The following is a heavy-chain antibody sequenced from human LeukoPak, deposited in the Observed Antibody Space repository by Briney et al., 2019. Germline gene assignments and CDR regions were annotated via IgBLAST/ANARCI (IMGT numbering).Heavy chain of an antibody. CDR2: INHSGST. D-gene: IGHD1-26*01. J-gene: IGHJ6*02. CDR1: GGSISSYY. Sequence: SETLSLTCTVSGGSISSYYWSWIRQPPGKGLEWIGEINHSGSTNYNPSLKSRVTISVDTSKDQFSLKLSSVTAADTAVYYCARPTRDYYYGMDVWGQGTTVTVSS. V-gene: IGHV4-34*01. CDR3: ARPTRDYYYGMDV.